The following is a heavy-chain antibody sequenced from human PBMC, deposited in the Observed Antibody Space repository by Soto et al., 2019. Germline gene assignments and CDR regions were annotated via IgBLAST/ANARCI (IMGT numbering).Heavy chain of an antibody. Sequence: ESGGGVVQPGRSLRLSCAASGFPFSSYGTHWVREAPGKGLEWVAVISYDGSNKYYADSVKGRFTISRDNSASTLYLQMNSLRPEDTALYYCVGGQYYFDYRGQGTLVTVSP. CDR3: VGGQYYFDY. J-gene: IGHJ4*02. CDR2: ISYDGSNK. CDR1: GFPFSSYG. D-gene: IGHD3-10*01. V-gene: IGHV3-30*03.